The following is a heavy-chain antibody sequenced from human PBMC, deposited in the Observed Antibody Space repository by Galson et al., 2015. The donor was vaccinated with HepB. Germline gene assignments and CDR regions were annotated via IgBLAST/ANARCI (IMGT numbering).Heavy chain of an antibody. CDR2: INPSGGAI. V-gene: IGHV1-46*01. J-gene: IGHJ4*02. Sequence: SVKVSCKASGYTFINHFLHWVRQAPGQGLEWMGVINPSGGAISYAQKFQGRVTMTRDTSTGTVYMELSSLRSDDTAVFYCARGARGYSTSSAYYFDYWGQGTLVTVSS. D-gene: IGHD6-6*01. CDR1: GYTFINHF. CDR3: ARGARGYSTSSAYYFDY.